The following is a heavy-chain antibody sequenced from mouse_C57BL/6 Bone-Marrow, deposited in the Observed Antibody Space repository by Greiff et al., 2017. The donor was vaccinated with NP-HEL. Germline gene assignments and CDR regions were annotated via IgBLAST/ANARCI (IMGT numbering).Heavy chain of an antibody. J-gene: IGHJ2*01. CDR2: ISSGSSTI. V-gene: IGHV5-17*01. CDR3: ARPNSLYFDY. Sequence: EVKVVESGGGLVKPGGSLKLSCAASGFTFSDYGMHWVRQAPEKGLEWVAYISSGSSTIYYADTVKGRFTISRDNAKNTLFLQMTSLRSEDTAMYYCARPNSLYFDYWGKGTTLTVSS. CDR1: GFTFSDYG.